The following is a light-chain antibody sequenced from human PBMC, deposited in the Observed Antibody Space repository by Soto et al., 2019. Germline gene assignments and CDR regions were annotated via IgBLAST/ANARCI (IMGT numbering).Light chain of an antibody. V-gene: IGKV1-5*01. Sequence: DIQMTQSPSTLSASVGDRVTITCRASQSISSWLAWYQQKPGKAPKLLIYDASSLESGVPSRFSGSGSGTEFTPTIRTLQPDDFANYYGQQYNSYYTFGQGTKLEIK. CDR2: DAS. CDR1: QSISSW. J-gene: IGKJ2*01. CDR3: QQYNSYYT.